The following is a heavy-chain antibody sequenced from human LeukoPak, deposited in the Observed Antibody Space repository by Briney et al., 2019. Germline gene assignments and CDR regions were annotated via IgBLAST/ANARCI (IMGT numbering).Heavy chain of an antibody. CDR3: ARDRNDAFDI. CDR2: INPNSGGT. V-gene: IGHV1-2*02. J-gene: IGHJ3*02. CDR1: GXXFTGYY. Sequence: ASVKVSCXXSGXXFTGYYMHWVRQAPGQGLEWMGWINPNSGGTNYAQKFQGRVTMTRDTSISTAYMELSRLRSDNTAVYYCARDRNDAFDIWGQGTMVTVSS.